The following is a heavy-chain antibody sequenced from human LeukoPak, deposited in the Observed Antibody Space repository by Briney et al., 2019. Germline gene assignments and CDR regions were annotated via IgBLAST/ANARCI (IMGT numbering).Heavy chain of an antibody. CDR2: INHSGST. J-gene: IGHJ4*02. CDR1: GGSFSGYY. V-gene: IGHV4-34*01. CDR3: ARVQGAAAGTPYLLAPANFDY. Sequence: SETLSLTCAVYGGSFSGYYWSWIRQPPGKGLEWIGEINHSGSTNYNPSLKSRVTISVDTSKNQFSLKLSSVTAADTAVYYCARVQGAAAGTPYLLAPANFDYWGQGTLVTVSS. D-gene: IGHD6-13*01.